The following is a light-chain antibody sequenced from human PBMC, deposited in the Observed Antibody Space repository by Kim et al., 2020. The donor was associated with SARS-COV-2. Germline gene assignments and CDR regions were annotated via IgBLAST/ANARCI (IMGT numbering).Light chain of an antibody. CDR2: GAS. CDR3: QQYGYSPFT. Sequence: SPGKGATLSCRASQRVSCTYLAWYQQKPGQAPLLLISGASSRATGIPDRFSGSGFGTDFTLTISRLEPLDFSVYYCQQYGYSPFTFGGGTKVDIK. V-gene: IGKV3-20*01. CDR1: QRVSCTY. J-gene: IGKJ4*01.